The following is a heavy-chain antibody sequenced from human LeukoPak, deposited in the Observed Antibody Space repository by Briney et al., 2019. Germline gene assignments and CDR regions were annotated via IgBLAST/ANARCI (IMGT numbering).Heavy chain of an antibody. CDR3: AKGMYCDLWSGYYM. V-gene: IGHV3-9*01. CDR2: ISWNSGSI. D-gene: IGHD3-3*01. CDR1: GFTFDDYA. Sequence: PGGSLRLSCAASGFTFDDYAMHWVRQAPGKGLEWVSGISWNSGSIAYADSVKGRFTISRDNAKNSLYLQMNSLRAEDTALYYCAKGMYCDLWSGYYMWGQGTLVTVSS. J-gene: IGHJ4*02.